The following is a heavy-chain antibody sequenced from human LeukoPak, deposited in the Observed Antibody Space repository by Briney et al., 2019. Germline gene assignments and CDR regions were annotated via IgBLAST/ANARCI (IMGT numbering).Heavy chain of an antibody. V-gene: IGHV3-30-3*01. Sequence: GGSLRLSCAASGFTFSSYAMHWVRQAPGKGLEWVAVISYDGSNKYYADSVKGRFTISRDNSKNTLYLQMNSLRAEDTAVYYCAKAPGRAKDVGHYFDYWGQGTLVTVSS. J-gene: IGHJ4*02. CDR3: AKAPGRAKDVGHYFDY. CDR1: GFTFSSYA. D-gene: IGHD1-26*01. CDR2: ISYDGSNK.